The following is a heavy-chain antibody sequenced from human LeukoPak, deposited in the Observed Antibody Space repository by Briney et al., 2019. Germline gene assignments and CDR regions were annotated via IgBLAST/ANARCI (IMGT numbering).Heavy chain of an antibody. V-gene: IGHV1-2*02. CDR2: INPYSGDT. CDR3: ARVVSGGVIWAY. D-gene: IGHD3-16*01. CDR1: GYTLSDYY. Sequence: ASVKVSCKASGYTLSDYYMHWVRQAPGQGLEWMGWINPYSGDTKYAQNLQGRVTLTSDTSINTAYMELSSLRSDDTAVYFCARVVSGGVIWAYWGQGTLVTVSS. J-gene: IGHJ4*02.